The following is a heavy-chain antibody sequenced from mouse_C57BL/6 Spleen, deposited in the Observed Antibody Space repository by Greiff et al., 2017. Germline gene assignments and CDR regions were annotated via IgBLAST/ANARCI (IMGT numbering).Heavy chain of an antibody. CDR2: ISYSGST. D-gene: IGHD1-1*01. CDR1: GYSITSDY. Sequence: DVQLQESGPGLAKPSQTLSLTCSVTGYSITSDYWNWIRKFPGNKLEYMGYISYSGSTYYNPSLKSRISITRDTSKNQYYLQLNSVTTQDTATYYCARYPSNYYGSSYWYFDVWGTGTAVTVSS. V-gene: IGHV3-8*01. J-gene: IGHJ1*03. CDR3: ARYPSNYYGSSYWYFDV.